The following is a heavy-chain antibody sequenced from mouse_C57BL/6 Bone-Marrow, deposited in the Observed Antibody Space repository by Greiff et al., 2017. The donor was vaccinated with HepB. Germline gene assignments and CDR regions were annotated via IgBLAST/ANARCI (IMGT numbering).Heavy chain of an antibody. Sequence: QVHVKQPGAELVRPGSSVKLSCKASGYTFTSYWMHWVKQRPIQGLEWIGNIDPSDSETHYNQKFKDKATLTVDKSSSTAYMQLSSLTSEDSAVYYCARMRMGSLDYWGQGTTLTVSS. V-gene: IGHV1-52*01. CDR1: GYTFTSYW. D-gene: IGHD1-1*02. CDR2: IDPSDSET. CDR3: ARMRMGSLDY. J-gene: IGHJ2*01.